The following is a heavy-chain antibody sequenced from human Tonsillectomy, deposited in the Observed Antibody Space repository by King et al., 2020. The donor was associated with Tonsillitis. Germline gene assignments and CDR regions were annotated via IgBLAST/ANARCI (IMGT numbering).Heavy chain of an antibody. CDR3: AKAAARLTTYSNWFDP. CDR1: GFTFSSYA. D-gene: IGHD4-11*01. Sequence: VQLVESGGGLVQPGGSLSLSCAASGFTFSSYAMSWVRQAPGKGLEWVSAISGSGGSTYYADSVKGRFTISRDNSKNTRYLQMNSLIAEETAVYYCAKAAARLTTYSNWFDPWGQGTLVTVSS. J-gene: IGHJ5*02. CDR2: ISGSGGST. V-gene: IGHV3-23*04.